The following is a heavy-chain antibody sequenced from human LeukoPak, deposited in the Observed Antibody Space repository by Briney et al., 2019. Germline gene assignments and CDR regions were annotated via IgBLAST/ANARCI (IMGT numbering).Heavy chain of an antibody. D-gene: IGHD3-10*01. Sequence: PSETLSLTCTVSGGSISGYYWSWIRQPPGKGLEWIGYIYYSGSTNYNPSLKSRVTISVDTSKNQFSLKLSSVTAADTAVYYCARESHPSSGSYYKHYFDYWGQGTLVTVSS. CDR1: GGSISGYY. J-gene: IGHJ4*02. CDR3: ARESHPSSGSYYKHYFDY. V-gene: IGHV4-59*01. CDR2: IYYSGST.